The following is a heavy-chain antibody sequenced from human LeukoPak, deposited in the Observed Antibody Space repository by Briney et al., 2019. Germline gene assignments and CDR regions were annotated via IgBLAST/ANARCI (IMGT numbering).Heavy chain of an antibody. CDR1: GVAISRGGYA. CDR2: IYHSGTT. CDR3: ARGRWWFAGRPPHYMDV. J-gene: IGHJ6*03. Sequence: PSETLSLTCAVSGVAISRGGYAWNWIRQPPGKGLEWIAYIYHSGTTYYNPSLKSRATISVDTSKNQFSLKLSSVTAADTAVYYCARGRWWFAGRPPHYMDVWGKGTTVTVSS. D-gene: IGHD6-6*01. V-gene: IGHV4-30-4*07.